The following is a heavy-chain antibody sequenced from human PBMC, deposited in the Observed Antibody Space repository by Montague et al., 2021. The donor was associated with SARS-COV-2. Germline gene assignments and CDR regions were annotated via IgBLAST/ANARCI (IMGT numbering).Heavy chain of an antibody. Sequence: SETLSLTCTVSGGSVSSSSYYWGWIRQPPGKGLVWNGSIYYTGSTYYNPSLKSRVTIYVDTSKNQFSLKLSSVTAADTAVYYCARHITGSGNAFDIWGQGTMVTVSS. V-gene: IGHV4-39*01. CDR3: ARHITGSGNAFDI. CDR1: GGSVSSSSYY. J-gene: IGHJ3*02. D-gene: IGHD3-10*01. CDR2: IYYTGST.